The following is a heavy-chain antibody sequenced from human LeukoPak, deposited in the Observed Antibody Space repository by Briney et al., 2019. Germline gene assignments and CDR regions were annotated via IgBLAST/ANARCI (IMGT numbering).Heavy chain of an antibody. Sequence: SETLSLTCTVSGGSISSYYWSWIRQPPGKGLKWVGYIYYSGSTSYSPSLRSRVTISVDTSKNQFSLKLSSVTAADTAVYYCARETSQKGAHYMDVWGKGTTVTISS. V-gene: IGHV4-59*01. CDR1: GGSISSYY. CDR2: IYYSGST. CDR3: ARETSQKGAHYMDV. D-gene: IGHD3-16*01. J-gene: IGHJ6*03.